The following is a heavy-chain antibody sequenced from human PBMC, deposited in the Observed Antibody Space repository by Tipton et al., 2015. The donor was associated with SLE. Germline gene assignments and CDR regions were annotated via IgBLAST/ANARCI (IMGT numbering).Heavy chain of an antibody. D-gene: IGHD3-22*01. V-gene: IGHV3-33*08. Sequence: SLRLSCAASGFTFRSSGMHWVRQAPGKGLEWVAVIWYDGSNKKYAESVKGRFTISRDNSKDTLFLQMHSLRVDDTAVYYCGRGVYSEGSVGMDVWGQGTTVTVSS. CDR3: GRGVYSEGSVGMDV. CDR1: GFTFRSSG. CDR2: IWYDGSNK. J-gene: IGHJ6*02.